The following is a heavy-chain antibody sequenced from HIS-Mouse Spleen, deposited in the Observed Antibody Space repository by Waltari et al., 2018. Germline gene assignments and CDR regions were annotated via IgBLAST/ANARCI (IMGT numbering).Heavy chain of an antibody. V-gene: IGHV4-34*01. CDR3: ARGRSPATVTIGYYFDY. CDR2: INHSGST. Sequence: QVQLQQWGAGLLKPSETLSLTCAVYGGSFSGYYWSWIRQPPGKGLEWIGEINHSGSTNYNPSLKSRVTISVDTSKNQFSLKVSSVTAADTAVYYCARGRSPATVTIGYYFDYWGQGTLVTVSS. J-gene: IGHJ4*02. CDR1: GGSFSGYY. D-gene: IGHD4-17*01.